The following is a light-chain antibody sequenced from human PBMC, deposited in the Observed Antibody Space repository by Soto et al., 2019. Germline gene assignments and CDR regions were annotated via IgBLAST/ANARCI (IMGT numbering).Light chain of an antibody. CDR2: DAS. CDR3: QQYDNFPRAIN. CDR1: QDISNY. J-gene: IGKJ5*01. V-gene: IGKV1-33*01. Sequence: DVRRTQSPSSLSASVGDRVTITCHASQDISNYLNWYQQKPGKAPKLLIYDASNLETGVPSRFSGSGSGTDFTFTISSLQPEGIATYYCQQYDNFPRAINFGQGTRLEIK.